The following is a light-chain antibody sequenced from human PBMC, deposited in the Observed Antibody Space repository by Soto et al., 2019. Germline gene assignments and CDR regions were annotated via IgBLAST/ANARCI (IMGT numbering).Light chain of an antibody. CDR1: ISDIEGYNY. CDR3: SSYAGSNHLV. Sequence: QSVLTQPPSASGTPGQRVTISCSGTISDIEGYNYVSWYQHHPGKAPKLLISDVTKRPSWVPDRFSGSKSGSTASLTISELQAEDEAVYYCSSYAGSNHLVFGGGTKVTVL. J-gene: IGLJ2*01. V-gene: IGLV2-11*01. CDR2: DVT.